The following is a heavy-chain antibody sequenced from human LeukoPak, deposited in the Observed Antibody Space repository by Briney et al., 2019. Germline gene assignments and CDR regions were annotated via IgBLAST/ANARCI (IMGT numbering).Heavy chain of an antibody. V-gene: IGHV3-23*01. J-gene: IGHJ6*02. CDR1: GFTFSSYA. Sequence: GGSLRLSCAASGFTFSSYAMSWVRQAPGMGLEWVSAISGSGGSTYYADSVKGRFTISRDNSKNTLYLQMNSLRAEDTAVYYCAKDSLVTMIVVVIPSSMDVWGQGTTVTVSS. CDR2: ISGSGGST. CDR3: AKDSLVTMIVVVIPSSMDV. D-gene: IGHD3-22*01.